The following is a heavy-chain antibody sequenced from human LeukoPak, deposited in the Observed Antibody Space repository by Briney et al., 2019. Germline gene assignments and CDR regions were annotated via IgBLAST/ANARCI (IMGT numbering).Heavy chain of an antibody. CDR1: GFTFSNGW. D-gene: IGHD3-22*01. V-gene: IGHV4-4*02. J-gene: IGHJ4*02. CDR3: ARENYYDSSGYYLAYFDY. CDR2: IYHSGST. Sequence: PGGSLRLSCAASGFTFSNGWMSWVRQPPGKGLEWIGEIYHSGSTNYNPSLKGRVTISVDKSKNQFSLKLSSVTAADTAVYYCARENYYDSSGYYLAYFDYWGQGTLVTVSS.